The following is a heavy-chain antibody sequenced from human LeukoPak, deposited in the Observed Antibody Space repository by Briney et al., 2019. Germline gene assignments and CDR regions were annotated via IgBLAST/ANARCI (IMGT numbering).Heavy chain of an antibody. V-gene: IGHV3-48*01. CDR3: GIAAAGLDAFDI. CDR1: GFTFSSYS. D-gene: IGHD6-13*01. Sequence: GGSLRLSCTASGFTFSSYSMNWVRQAPGKGLEWVSYISSSSSTIYYADSVKGRFTISRDNAKNSLYLQMNSLRAEDTAVYYCGIAAAGLDAFDIWGQGTMVTVSS. J-gene: IGHJ3*02. CDR2: ISSSSSTI.